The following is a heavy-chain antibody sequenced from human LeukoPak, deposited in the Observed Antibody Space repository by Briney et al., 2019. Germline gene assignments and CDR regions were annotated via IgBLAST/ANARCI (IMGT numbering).Heavy chain of an antibody. CDR2: IYYSGST. CDR1: GGSLSSGDYY. D-gene: IGHD3-16*01. Sequence: SETLSLTCTLSGGSLSSGDYYWSWIRQPRGKGLEWIGYIYYSGSTYYNPSLKTRFTISVKTSKNQFSLKLSSVPAADTAVYYCARGPLLGAFDIWGQGTMVTVSS. CDR3: ARGPLLGAFDI. V-gene: IGHV4-30-4*08. J-gene: IGHJ3*02.